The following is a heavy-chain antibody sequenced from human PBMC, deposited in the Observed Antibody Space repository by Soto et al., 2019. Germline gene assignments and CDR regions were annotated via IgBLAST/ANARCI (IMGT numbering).Heavy chain of an antibody. D-gene: IGHD6-6*01. Sequence: QVQLQQGGAGLLKPSETLSLTCAVYGGSFSGYYWSWIRQPPGKGLEWIGEINHSGSTNYNPSLKSRVTISVDTSKNQFSLKLSSVTAADTAVYYCARPGSRAARDVWGQGTLVTVSS. CDR2: INHSGST. J-gene: IGHJ4*02. CDR1: GGSFSGYY. V-gene: IGHV4-34*01. CDR3: ARPGSRAARDV.